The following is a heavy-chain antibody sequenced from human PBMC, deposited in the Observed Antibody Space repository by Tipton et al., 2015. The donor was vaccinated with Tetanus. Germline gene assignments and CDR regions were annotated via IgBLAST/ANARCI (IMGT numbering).Heavy chain of an antibody. V-gene: IGHV3-23*01. D-gene: IGHD2-2*01. Sequence: GSLRLSCTASGFTFKSYTLNWVRQAPGNGLEWVAAIGGSRLTPYYADSVKGRFTISRDNSKNTLYLQLSSLRVEDTAVYYCVKHLIPGRAYFDSWGLGTLVTVSS. CDR1: GFTFKSYT. J-gene: IGHJ4*02. CDR2: IGGSRLTP. CDR3: VKHLIPGRAYFDS.